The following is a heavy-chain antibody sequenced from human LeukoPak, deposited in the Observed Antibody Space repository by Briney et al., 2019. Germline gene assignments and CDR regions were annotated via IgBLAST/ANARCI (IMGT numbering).Heavy chain of an antibody. CDR2: IYYSGST. CDR3: ARDTQRITIFRMDV. Sequence: SETLSLTCTVSGGFISNNYWSWIRQPPGKGLEWIGYIYYSGSTYYNPSLKSRVTISVDTSKNQFSLKLSSVTAADTAVYYCARDTQRITIFRMDVWGKGTTVTVSS. J-gene: IGHJ6*03. V-gene: IGHV4-59*12. CDR1: GGFISNNY. D-gene: IGHD3-3*01.